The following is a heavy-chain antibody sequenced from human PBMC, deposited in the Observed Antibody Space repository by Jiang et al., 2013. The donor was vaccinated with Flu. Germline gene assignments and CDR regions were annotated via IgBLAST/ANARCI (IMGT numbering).Heavy chain of an antibody. CDR1: GYTFTSYA. V-gene: IGHV1-3*01. J-gene: IGHJ5*02. D-gene: IGHD3-10*01. CDR2: INAGNGNT. CDR3: ARDQVPDRWGYYGSGSSYQLDP. Sequence: GAEVKKPGASVKVSCKASGYTFTSYAMHWVHQAPGQRLEWMGWINAGNGNTKYSQKFQGRVTITRDTSASTAYMELSSLRSEDTAVYYCARDQVPDRWGYYGSGSSYQLDPWGQGTLVTVSS.